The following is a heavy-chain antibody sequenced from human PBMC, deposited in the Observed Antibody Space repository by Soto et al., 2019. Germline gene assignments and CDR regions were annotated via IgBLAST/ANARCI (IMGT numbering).Heavy chain of an antibody. CDR2: IVPMFGTA. V-gene: IGHV1-69*12. J-gene: IGHJ5*02. CDR1: VGTFGNSA. CDR3: ARDGDPQSAFWSGPLGGGRFDP. Sequence: QVQLVQSGAEVKKPGSSVNVSCKTSVGTFGNSAVTWVRQAPGHGLEWLGGIVPMFGTANYAQKFPGRVTITADESTITAYMELSSLNTDDTAVYYCARDGDPQSAFWSGPLGGGRFDPWGQGTLVTVSS. D-gene: IGHD3-3*01.